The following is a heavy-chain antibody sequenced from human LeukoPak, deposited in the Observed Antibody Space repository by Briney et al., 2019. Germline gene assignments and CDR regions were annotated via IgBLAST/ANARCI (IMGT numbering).Heavy chain of an antibody. J-gene: IGHJ4*02. D-gene: IGHD3-16*01. Sequence: SETLSLTCTVSGGSISSSSYYWGWIRQPPGKGLEWIGSIYYSGSTYYNPSLKSRVTISVDTSKNQFSLKLSSVTAADTAVYYCARVMAALYDYWGQGTLVTVSS. CDR2: IYYSGST. V-gene: IGHV4-39*07. CDR3: ARVMAALYDY. CDR1: GGSISSSSYY.